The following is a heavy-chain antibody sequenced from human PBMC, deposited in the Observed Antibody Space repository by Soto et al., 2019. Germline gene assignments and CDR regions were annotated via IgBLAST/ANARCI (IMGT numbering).Heavy chain of an antibody. CDR2: MYSGGTT. J-gene: IGHJ3*02. CDR1: GFIVSSNY. V-gene: IGHV3-53*04. CDR3: ARVAGDDPLDI. Sequence: EAQLVESGGGLVQPGGSLRLSCAASGFIVSSNYMTWVRQAPGKGLEWVSIMYSGGTTYYAESVKGRFTISRHISKNTLDLQMNTLRFEDTAVYYCARVAGDDPLDIWGPGTMVTVSS. D-gene: IGHD2-21*02.